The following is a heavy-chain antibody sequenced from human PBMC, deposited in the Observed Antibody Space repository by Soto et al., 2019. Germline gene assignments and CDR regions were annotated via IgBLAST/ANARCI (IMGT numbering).Heavy chain of an antibody. V-gene: IGHV3-73*01. CDR3: TSHDYGDYVDAFDI. D-gene: IGHD4-17*01. Sequence: EVQLVESGGGLVQPGGSLKLSCAASGFAFSGSAMHWVRQASGKGLEWVGRIRSKSNSYATAYAASVKGRFTISRDDSXNMAYLQMNSLKAEDRAVYYCTSHDYGDYVDAFDIWGQGTKVTVSS. CDR2: IRSKSNSYAT. J-gene: IGHJ3*02. CDR1: GFAFSGSA.